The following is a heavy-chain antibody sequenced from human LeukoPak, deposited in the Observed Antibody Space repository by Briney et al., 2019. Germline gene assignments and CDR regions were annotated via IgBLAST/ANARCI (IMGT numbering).Heavy chain of an antibody. V-gene: IGHV1-2*02. CDR2: INPNSGGT. J-gene: IGHJ4*02. CDR3: ARIGYNHYFDY. CDR1: GYTFTDYY. D-gene: IGHD5-24*01. Sequence: ASVKISCKASGYTFTDYYLHWVRQAPGQGLEWLGWINPNSGGTNYAQTFQGRVTMTRDTSITTAYLELSRLRSDDTAVYYCARIGYNHYFDYWGQGTLVTVSS.